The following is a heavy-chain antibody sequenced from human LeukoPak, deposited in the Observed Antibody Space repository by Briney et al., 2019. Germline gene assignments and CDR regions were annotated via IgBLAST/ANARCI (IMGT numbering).Heavy chain of an antibody. CDR1: GYTLTELS. J-gene: IGHJ4*02. V-gene: IGHV1-46*01. D-gene: IGHD3-10*01. Sequence: GASVKVSCKVSGYTLTELSMHWVRQAPGQGLEWMGIINPSGGSTSYAQKFQGRVTMTRDTSTTTVYMDLSSLRSEDTAVYYCARDKEGGSGSSPSYWGQGTLVTVSS. CDR2: INPSGGST. CDR3: ARDKEGGSGSSPSY.